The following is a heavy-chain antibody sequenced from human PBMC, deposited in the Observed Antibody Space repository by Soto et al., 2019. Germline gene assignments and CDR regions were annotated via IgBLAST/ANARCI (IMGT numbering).Heavy chain of an antibody. J-gene: IGHJ4*02. CDR3: ARDLSSDPEGRFLEWLFHFDY. CDR2: ISAYNGNT. D-gene: IGHD3-3*01. V-gene: IGHV1-18*01. Sequence: ASVKVSCKASGYTFTSYGISWVRQAPGQGLEWMGWISAYNGNTNYAQKLQGRVTMTTDTSTSTAYMELRSLRSDDTAVYYCARDLSSDPEGRFLEWLFHFDYWGQGTLVTVSS. CDR1: GYTFTSYG.